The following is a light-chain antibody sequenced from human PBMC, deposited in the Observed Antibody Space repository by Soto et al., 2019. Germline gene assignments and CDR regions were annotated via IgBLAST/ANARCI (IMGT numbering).Light chain of an antibody. CDR2: DVS. CDR3: SSSTSSSTPLV. CDR1: SSDVGGYNY. Sequence: QSALTQPASVSGSPGQSITISCTGTSSDVGGYNYVSWYQHHPGKAPKVMIYDVSNRPSGVSNRFSGSKSGDTASLTISGLKAEDEADYYCSSSTSSSTPLVFGGGTKLTVL. J-gene: IGLJ3*02. V-gene: IGLV2-14*03.